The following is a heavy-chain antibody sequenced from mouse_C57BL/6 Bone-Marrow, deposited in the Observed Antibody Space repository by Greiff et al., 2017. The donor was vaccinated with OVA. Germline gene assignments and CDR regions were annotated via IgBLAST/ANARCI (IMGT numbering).Heavy chain of an antibody. CDR1: GYTFTSYW. J-gene: IGHJ2*01. D-gene: IGHD2-3*01. Sequence: QVQLQQPGAELVRPGTSVKLSCKASGYTFTSYWMHWVKQRPGQGLEWIGVIDPSDSYTNYNQKFKGKATLTVDTSSSTAYMQLSSLTSEDSAVYYGAREGWLLRFDYWGQGTTLTVSS. CDR3: AREGWLLRFDY. CDR2: IDPSDSYT. V-gene: IGHV1-59*01.